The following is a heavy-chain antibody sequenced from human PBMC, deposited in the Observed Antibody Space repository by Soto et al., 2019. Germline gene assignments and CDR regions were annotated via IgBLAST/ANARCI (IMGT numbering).Heavy chain of an antibody. J-gene: IGHJ4*02. CDR3: ARIQLWRFDY. CDR2: IYYSGST. CDR1: GCPLSSGAYS. Sequence: LSLTSPAPGCPLSSGAYSLSWIRQHPGKGLEWIGYIYYSGSTYYNPSLKSRVTISVDTSKNQFSLKLSSVIAADTAVYYCARIQLWRFDYWGQGTLVTVAS. V-gene: IGHV4-31*03. D-gene: IGHD5-18*01.